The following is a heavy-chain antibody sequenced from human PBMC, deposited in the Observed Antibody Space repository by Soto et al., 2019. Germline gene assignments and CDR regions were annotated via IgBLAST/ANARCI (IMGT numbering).Heavy chain of an antibody. J-gene: IGHJ5*02. V-gene: IGHV4-4*07. CDR1: GGSISSYY. CDR3: ARDWGSITMIVPWFDP. D-gene: IGHD3-22*01. Sequence: SETLSLTCTVSGGSISSYYWSWIRQPAGKGLEWIGRIYTSGSTNYNPSLKSRVTMSVDTSKNQFSLKLSSVTAADTAVYYCARDWGSITMIVPWFDPWGQGTLVTVSS. CDR2: IYTSGST.